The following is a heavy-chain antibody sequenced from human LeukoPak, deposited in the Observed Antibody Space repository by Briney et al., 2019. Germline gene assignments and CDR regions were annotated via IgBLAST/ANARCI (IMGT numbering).Heavy chain of an antibody. J-gene: IGHJ4*02. CDR2: ISWNSGSL. CDR1: GFPFDVYA. V-gene: IGHV3-9*01. CDR3: AKGTGRYWTFLDY. Sequence: PGGSLRLSCAASGFPFDVYAMHWVRQAPGKGLEWVSGISWNSGSLDYVDSVKGRFTISRDNAKNSLYLEMNSLRPEDTALYYCAKGTGRYWTFLDYWGQGAPVTVSS. D-gene: IGHD1-26*01.